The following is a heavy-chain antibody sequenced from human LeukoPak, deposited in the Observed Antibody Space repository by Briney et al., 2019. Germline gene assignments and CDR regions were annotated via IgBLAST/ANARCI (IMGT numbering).Heavy chain of an antibody. J-gene: IGHJ1*01. Sequence: GGSLRLSCAASGFTFSSYWMSWVRQAPGKGLEWVANIKQDGSEKYYVDSMKGRFTISRDNSKNTLYLQMNGLRAEDTAVYYCAKGLYSNNWAEYFQDWGQGTLLTVSS. CDR1: GFTFSSYW. D-gene: IGHD6-13*01. CDR3: AKGLYSNNWAEYFQD. CDR2: IKQDGSEK. V-gene: IGHV3-7*03.